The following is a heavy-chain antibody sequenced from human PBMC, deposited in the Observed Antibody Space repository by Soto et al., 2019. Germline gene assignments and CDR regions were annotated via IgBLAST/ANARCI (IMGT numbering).Heavy chain of an antibody. V-gene: IGHV1-3*01. CDR2: INAGNGNT. CDR1: GYTFTSYA. J-gene: IGHJ5*02. D-gene: IGHD2-2*01. Sequence: QVQLVQSGAEVKKPGASVKVSCKASGYTFTSYAMHWVRQAPGQMLEWMGWINAGNGNTKYSQKFQGRVTITRDTSASTAYMELSSLRSEDTAVYYCARGTNILPAAMPGFDPWGQGTLVTVSS. CDR3: ARGTNILPAAMPGFDP.